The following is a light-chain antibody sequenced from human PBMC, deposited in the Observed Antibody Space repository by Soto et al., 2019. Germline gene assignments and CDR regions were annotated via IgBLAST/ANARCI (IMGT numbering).Light chain of an antibody. Sequence: QSALTQPASVSGSPGQSITISYTGTSSDVGAYNYVSWYQQHPGKAPKLIIYEVSNRPSGVSWRFSGSKSGNTASLTISGLQSEDEADYYCSSHTTSNTRVFGTGTKLTVL. V-gene: IGLV2-14*01. J-gene: IGLJ1*01. CDR1: SSDVGAYNY. CDR2: EVS. CDR3: SSHTTSNTRV.